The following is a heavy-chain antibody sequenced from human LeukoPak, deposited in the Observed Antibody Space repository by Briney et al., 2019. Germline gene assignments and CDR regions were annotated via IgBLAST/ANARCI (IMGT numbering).Heavy chain of an antibody. Sequence: GSSVKVSCKASGGTFSSYAISWVRQAPGQGLEWMGGIIPIFGTANYAQKFQGRVTITADESTSTAYMELSSLRSEDTAVYYCAGSGDGYNHMLVYWGQGTLVTVSS. V-gene: IGHV1-69*01. CDR2: IIPIFGTA. D-gene: IGHD5-24*01. CDR3: AGSGDGYNHMLVY. CDR1: GGTFSSYA. J-gene: IGHJ4*02.